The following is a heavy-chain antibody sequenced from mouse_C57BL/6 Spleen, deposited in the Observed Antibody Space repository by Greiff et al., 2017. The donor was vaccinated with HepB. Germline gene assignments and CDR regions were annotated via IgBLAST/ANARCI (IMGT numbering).Heavy chain of an antibody. CDR1: GFTFSSYA. J-gene: IGHJ3*01. CDR2: ISDGGSYT. CDR3: ARDKTAQATFAY. V-gene: IGHV5-4*01. D-gene: IGHD3-2*02. Sequence: DVHLVESGGGLVKPGGSLKLSCAASGFTFSSYAMSWVRQTPEKRLEWVATISDGGSYTYYPDNVKGRFTISRDNAKNNLYLQMSHLKSEDTAMYYCARDKTAQATFAYWGQGTLVTVSA.